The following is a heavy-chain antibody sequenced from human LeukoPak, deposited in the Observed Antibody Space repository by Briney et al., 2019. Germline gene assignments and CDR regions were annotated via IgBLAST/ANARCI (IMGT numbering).Heavy chain of an antibody. D-gene: IGHD3-10*01. CDR1: GGSISSYY. CDR3: ARLTSGTHPNFDY. CDR2: IYYSGST. Sequence: SETLSLTCTVSGGSISSYYWSWIRQPPGKGLEWIGYIYYSGSTNYNPSLKSRVTISIDASKNHFSLSLSSVTAADTAVYYCARLTSGTHPNFDYWGQGTLVTVSS. J-gene: IGHJ4*02. V-gene: IGHV4-59*08.